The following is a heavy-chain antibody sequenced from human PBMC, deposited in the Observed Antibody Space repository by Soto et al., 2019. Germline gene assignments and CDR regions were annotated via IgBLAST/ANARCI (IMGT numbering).Heavy chain of an antibody. CDR2: ISSSSSYI. Sequence: PGGSLRLSCAASGFTFSSYSMNWVRQAPGKGLEWVSSISSSSSYIYYADSVKGRFTISRDNAKNSLYLQMNSLRAEDTAVYYCARDPKYYDILAGYYSRGYYVDYWGQGTLVTVS. CDR3: ARDPKYYDILAGYYSRGYYVDY. V-gene: IGHV3-21*01. CDR1: GFTFSSYS. D-gene: IGHD3-9*01. J-gene: IGHJ4*02.